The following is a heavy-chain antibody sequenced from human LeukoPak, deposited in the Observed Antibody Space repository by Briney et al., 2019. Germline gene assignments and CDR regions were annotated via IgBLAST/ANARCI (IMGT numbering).Heavy chain of an antibody. D-gene: IGHD2-15*01. CDR3: ARDRRLVGFDY. CDR2: INHSGST. Sequence: SETLSLTCAVYGGSFSGYYWSWIRQPPGKGLEWTGEINHSGSTNYNPSLKSRVTISVDTSKNQFSLKLSSVTAADTAVYYCARDRRLVGFDYWGQGTLVTVSS. V-gene: IGHV4-34*01. CDR1: GGSFSGYY. J-gene: IGHJ4*02.